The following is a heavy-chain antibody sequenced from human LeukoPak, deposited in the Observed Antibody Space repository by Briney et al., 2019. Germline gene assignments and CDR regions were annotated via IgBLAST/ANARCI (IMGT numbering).Heavy chain of an antibody. CDR2: ISYDGSNK. V-gene: IGHV3-30-3*01. J-gene: IGHJ4*02. CDR1: GFTFSSYA. D-gene: IGHD6-6*01. CDR3: ARDHSSSSGSYFDY. Sequence: QPGGSLRLSCAASGFTFSSYAMHWVRQAPGKGLEWVAVISYDGSNKYYADSVKGRFTISRGNSKNTLYLQMNSLRAEDTAVYYCARDHSSSSGSYFDYWGQGTLVTVSS.